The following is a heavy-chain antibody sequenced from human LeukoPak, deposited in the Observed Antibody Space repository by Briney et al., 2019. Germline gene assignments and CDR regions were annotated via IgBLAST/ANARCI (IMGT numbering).Heavy chain of an antibody. J-gene: IGHJ4*02. Sequence: SETLSLTCTVSGGSISSYYWSWIRQPPGKGLEWIGEINHSGSTNYNPSLKSRVTISVDTSKNQFSLKLSSVTAADTAVYYCARYDYYDSSGYYIDWGQGTLVTVSS. D-gene: IGHD3-22*01. CDR2: INHSGST. CDR3: ARYDYYDSSGYYID. CDR1: GGSISSYY. V-gene: IGHV4-34*01.